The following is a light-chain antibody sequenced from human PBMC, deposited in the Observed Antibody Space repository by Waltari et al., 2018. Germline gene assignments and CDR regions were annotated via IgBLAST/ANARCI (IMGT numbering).Light chain of an antibody. CDR1: SNDVGGYNF. J-gene: IGLJ1*01. CDR3: CSYAGSDTFV. Sequence: QSALTQPRSVSGSPGQSVTISCTGTSNDVGGYNFVSWYQQHPGKAPKLTIYDVNKRPSGVPDRFSGSKSGNTASLTISGLQAEDEADYYCCSYAGSDTFVFGTGTKVTVL. V-gene: IGLV2-11*01. CDR2: DVN.